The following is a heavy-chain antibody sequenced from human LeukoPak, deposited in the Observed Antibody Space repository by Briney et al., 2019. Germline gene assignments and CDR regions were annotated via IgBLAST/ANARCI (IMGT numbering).Heavy chain of an antibody. CDR3: AKPKTNPDSSGWYVPTGYAFDI. CDR2: ISGSGGST. CDR1: GFTFSSYA. V-gene: IGHV3-23*01. Sequence: GGSLRLSCAASGFTFSSYAMSWVRQAPGKGLEWVSAISGSGGSTYYADSVKGRFTISRDNSKNTLYLQMNSLRAEDTAVYYCAKPKTNPDSSGWYVPTGYAFDIWGQGTMVTVSS. D-gene: IGHD6-19*01. J-gene: IGHJ3*02.